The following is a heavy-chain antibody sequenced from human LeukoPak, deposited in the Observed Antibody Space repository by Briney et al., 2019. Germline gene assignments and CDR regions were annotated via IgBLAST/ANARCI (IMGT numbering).Heavy chain of an antibody. CDR3: ARLPYYGSGND. CDR1: GGSINSGPYY. CDR2: IYHSGST. V-gene: IGHV4-30-2*01. J-gene: IGHJ4*02. D-gene: IGHD3-10*01. Sequence: SETLSLTCTVSGGSINSGPYYWSWIRQPPGKGLEWIGYIYHSGSTYYNPSLKSRVTMSIDRSKNQFSLKLTSVTAADTAVYYCARLPYYGSGNDWGQGTLVTVSS.